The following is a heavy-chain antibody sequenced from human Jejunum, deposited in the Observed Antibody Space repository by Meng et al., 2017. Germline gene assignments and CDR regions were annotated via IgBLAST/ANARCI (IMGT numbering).Heavy chain of an antibody. CDR2: IYSGGGT. Sequence: EVRLVESGGGLVQPGGSLRLSCAVSGFTVSNNYLSWVRQAPGKGLECVSIIYSGGGTHYADSVKGRFTISRHNSENTLYLQMDSLRPEDTAIYYCTRDRGRFTWGQGTMVTVSS. D-gene: IGHD3-16*02. J-gene: IGHJ3*01. CDR3: TRDRGRFT. V-gene: IGHV3-53*04. CDR1: GFTVSNNY.